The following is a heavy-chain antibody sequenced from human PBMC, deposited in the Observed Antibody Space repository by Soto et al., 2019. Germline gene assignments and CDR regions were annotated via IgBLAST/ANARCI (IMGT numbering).Heavy chain of an antibody. Sequence: EVQLVETGGNLIQPGGSLRLSCAASGFTVSSNYMTWVRQAPGKGLEWVSVIFSGGSTFYADSVKGRFTISRDNSKNTLFLQMNNLRAEDTAVYYCAIEKPTLLPYYYYGLDVWGQGTTVTVSS. CDR2: IFSGGST. J-gene: IGHJ6*02. V-gene: IGHV3-53*02. CDR1: GFTVSSNY. D-gene: IGHD2-15*01. CDR3: AIEKPTLLPYYYYGLDV.